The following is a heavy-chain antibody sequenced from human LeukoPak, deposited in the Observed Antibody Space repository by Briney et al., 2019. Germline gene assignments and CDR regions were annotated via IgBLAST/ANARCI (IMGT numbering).Heavy chain of an antibody. Sequence: PSETLSLTRAVYGGSFSGYYWSWIRQPPGKGLEWIGEINHSGSSNYKPSLKSRVAISADTSKNQFSLKLSSVTAADTAVYYCARESIRPYYFDYWGQGTLVTVSS. CDR2: INHSGSS. V-gene: IGHV4-34*01. CDR3: ARESIRPYYFDY. CDR1: GGSFSGYY. J-gene: IGHJ4*02.